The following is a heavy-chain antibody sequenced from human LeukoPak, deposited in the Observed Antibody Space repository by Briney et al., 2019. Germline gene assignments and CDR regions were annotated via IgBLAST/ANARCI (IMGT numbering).Heavy chain of an antibody. CDR1: GYTFSGYY. Sequence: ASVTVSCKASGYTFSGYYLHWVPQAPGQGLEWMGWINPNSGGTNYAQNFEGRVTLTRDTSISTAYMELSMLKSNDTAVYYCARAQWCGSSTYYCRTMPVDDWGQGTLVTVSS. V-gene: IGHV1-2*02. D-gene: IGHD2-15*01. CDR2: INPNSGGT. CDR3: ARAQWCGSSTYYCRTMPVDD. J-gene: IGHJ4*02.